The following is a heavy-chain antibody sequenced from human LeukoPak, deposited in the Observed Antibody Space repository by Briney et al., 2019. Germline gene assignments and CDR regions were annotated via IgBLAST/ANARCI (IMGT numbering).Heavy chain of an antibody. CDR2: IRYDGSNR. Sequence: GGSLRLSCAASKFSFSRYGMHWGRQAPGKGLEWVAFIRYDGSNRYYADSVKGRFTISRDNSKNTLYLQMNSLRTEDTAVYYCAKDGAGSQSYCSSTSCYVDYWGQGTLVTVSS. D-gene: IGHD2-2*01. V-gene: IGHV3-30*02. CDR1: KFSFSRYG. J-gene: IGHJ4*02. CDR3: AKDGAGSQSYCSSTSCYVDY.